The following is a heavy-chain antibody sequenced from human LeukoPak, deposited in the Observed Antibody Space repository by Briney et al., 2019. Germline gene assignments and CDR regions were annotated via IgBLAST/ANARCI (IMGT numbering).Heavy chain of an antibody. D-gene: IGHD4-23*01. V-gene: IGHV1-8*03. CDR3: ARARTYDYGGADY. Sequence: ASVKVSCKASGYTFTSYDINWVRQAPGQGLEWMGWMNPNSGNTGYAQKFQGRVTITRNTSISTAYMELSSLRSEDTAVYYCARARTYDYGGADYWGQGTLVTVSS. J-gene: IGHJ4*02. CDR2: MNPNSGNT. CDR1: GYTFTSYD.